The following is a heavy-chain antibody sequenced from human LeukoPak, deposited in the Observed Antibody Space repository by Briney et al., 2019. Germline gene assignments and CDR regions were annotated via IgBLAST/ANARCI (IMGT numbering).Heavy chain of an antibody. Sequence: GGSLRLSCTASGFTIEKYWMTWVRQAPGKGLQWVANIDHDGTEIHYLGSVKGRFTVSRDNAKNILDLQMNDLRAEDTAVYFCASALTTGVAVWGQGTLVSASS. CDR3: ASALTTGVAV. D-gene: IGHD6-19*01. CDR2: IDHDGTEI. V-gene: IGHV3-7*01. CDR1: GFTIEKYW. J-gene: IGHJ4*02.